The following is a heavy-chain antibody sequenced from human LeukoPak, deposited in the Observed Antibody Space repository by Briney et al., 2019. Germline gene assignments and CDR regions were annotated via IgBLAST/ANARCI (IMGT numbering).Heavy chain of an antibody. CDR1: GFTVRNNY. Sequence: GGALRLSCAASGFTVRNNYMSWVRQAPGKGLEWVSFIYADGATHYADSVKGRLTISRDISKNTLYLQMNSLRAEDKAVYYCARSLIVGANYFDYWGQGTLVTVSS. V-gene: IGHV3-66*02. D-gene: IGHD1-26*01. CDR3: ARSLIVGANYFDY. J-gene: IGHJ4*02. CDR2: IYADGAT.